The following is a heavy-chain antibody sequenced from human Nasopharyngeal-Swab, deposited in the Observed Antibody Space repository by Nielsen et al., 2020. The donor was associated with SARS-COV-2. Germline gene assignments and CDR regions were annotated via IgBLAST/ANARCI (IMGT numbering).Heavy chain of an antibody. J-gene: IGHJ4*02. CDR2: ISSSGSTI. V-gene: IGHV3-11*01. D-gene: IGHD3-22*01. CDR1: GFTFSDYY. CDR3: ATDYHDSSGAHGVFDY. Sequence: GESLKISCAASGFTFSDYYMSWIRQAPGKRLEWVSYISSSGSTIYYADAVKGRFTISRDNAKNSLYLQMNSLRAEDTAVYYCATDYHDSSGAHGVFDYWGQGTLVTVSS.